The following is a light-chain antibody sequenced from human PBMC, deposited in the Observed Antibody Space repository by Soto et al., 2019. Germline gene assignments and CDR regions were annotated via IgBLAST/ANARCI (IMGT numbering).Light chain of an antibody. Sequence: DIQMTQSPSSLSASVGNRVTITCRASQSIRSSLNWYQQKPGKAPKLLISAASSLQSGVPSRFSGSGSGTDFTLTISSLQPEDFATYYCQQSYSTSWTFGQGTKVEIK. J-gene: IGKJ1*01. CDR2: AAS. CDR1: QSIRSS. CDR3: QQSYSTSWT. V-gene: IGKV1-39*01.